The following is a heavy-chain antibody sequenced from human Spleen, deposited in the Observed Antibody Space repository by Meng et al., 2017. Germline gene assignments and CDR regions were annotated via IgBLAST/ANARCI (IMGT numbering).Heavy chain of an antibody. J-gene: IGHJ5*02. CDR1: GGSTPSGDYC. CDR2: VYSGGNT. D-gene: IGHD3-16*01. V-gene: IGHV4-39*01. Sequence: QLQLQESGPELVKPSETLSLSCTVSGGSTPSGDYCWGWVRQPPGKGREWIGCVYSGGNTYYKPSLKSRVTVSEDMSKNQFSLKLPSVTAADTAVYYGARGRGGGEWLDPWGQGTLVTVSS. CDR3: ARGRGGGEWLDP.